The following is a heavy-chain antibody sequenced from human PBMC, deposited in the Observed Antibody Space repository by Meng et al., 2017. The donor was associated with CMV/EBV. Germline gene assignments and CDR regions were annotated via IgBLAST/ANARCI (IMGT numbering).Heavy chain of an antibody. D-gene: IGHD6-13*01. CDR1: GDSVSSNSAA. CDR3: ARAGGYSSSWYFDY. Sequence: SCAISGDSVSSNSAAWNWIRQSPSRGLEWLGRTYYRSKWYNDYAVSVKSRITINPDTSKNQFSLQLNSVTPEDTAVYYRARAGGYSSSWYFDYWGQGTLVTVSS. CDR2: TYYRSKWYN. V-gene: IGHV6-1*01. J-gene: IGHJ4*02.